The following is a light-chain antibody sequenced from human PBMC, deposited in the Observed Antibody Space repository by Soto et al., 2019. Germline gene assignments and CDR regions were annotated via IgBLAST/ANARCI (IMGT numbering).Light chain of an antibody. CDR2: YAS. V-gene: IGKV3-20*01. CDR1: QRVTNTN. J-gene: IGKJ2*01. CDR3: QQYGSSYT. Sequence: EIVLTQSPDTLSLSPGERATLSCRASQRVTNTNSAWYQQKPGQAPRLLTYYASSRATGIPDRFSGSGSGTDFTLTISRLEPEDFAVYYCQQYGSSYTFGQGTKLEIK.